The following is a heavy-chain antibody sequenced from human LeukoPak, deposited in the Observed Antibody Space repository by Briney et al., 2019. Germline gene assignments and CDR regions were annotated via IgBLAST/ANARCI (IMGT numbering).Heavy chain of an antibody. Sequence: ASVKVSCKASGYTFTSYYMHWVRQAPGQGPEWMGIINPSGGSTSYAQKFQGRVTMTRDTSTSTVYMELSSLRSEDTAVYYCARDSSGWYDARWFDPWGQGTLVTVSS. V-gene: IGHV1-46*01. D-gene: IGHD6-19*01. CDR2: INPSGGST. J-gene: IGHJ5*02. CDR3: ARDSSGWYDARWFDP. CDR1: GYTFTSYY.